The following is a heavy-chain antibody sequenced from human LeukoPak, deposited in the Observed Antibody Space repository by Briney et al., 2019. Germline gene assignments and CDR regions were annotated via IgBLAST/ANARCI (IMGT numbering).Heavy chain of an antibody. Sequence: ASVKVPCKASGYFFRDYYMQWVRQAPGQGLEWMGFINPSSGDSNYAQKFQGRVTMTSDTSISTAYLELDRLRTDDTAIYFCARDVHDYGGNSGFDYWGQGSLVIVSS. CDR1: GYFFRDYY. J-gene: IGHJ4*01. V-gene: IGHV1-2*02. CDR2: INPSSGDS. CDR3: ARDVHDYGGNSGFDY. D-gene: IGHD4-23*01.